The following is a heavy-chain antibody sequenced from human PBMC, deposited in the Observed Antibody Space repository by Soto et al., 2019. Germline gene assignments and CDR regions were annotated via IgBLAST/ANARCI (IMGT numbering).Heavy chain of an antibody. V-gene: IGHV1-18*01. J-gene: IGHJ4*02. Sequence: QVQLAQSGPEVKKPGASVRVSCKASGYSVYHSDINWVRQAPGQGLEWMGRITPFSGHTTYAQTVQGRVTMTTDTSTSTAYMELRSLTSDDTAVYYFASVGSYYESTGYNKGLGHWGQGTLVTVSS. CDR1: GYSVYHSD. D-gene: IGHD3-22*01. CDR3: ASVGSYYESTGYNKGLGH. CDR2: ITPFSGHT.